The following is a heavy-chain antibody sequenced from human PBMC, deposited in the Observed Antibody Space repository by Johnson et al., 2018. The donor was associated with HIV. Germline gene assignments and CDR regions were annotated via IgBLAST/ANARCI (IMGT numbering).Heavy chain of an antibody. V-gene: IGHV3-23*04. CDR3: AKVAVATAAGGVALDI. D-gene: IGHD6-13*01. Sequence: VQLVESGGGLVQPGGSLRLSCAASGFTFHDYGMTWVRQPPGKGLEWVSGISGSGGSTYYADSAKGRFTISRDNSKDTMYLRMNSLRAEDTAVYYCAKVAVATAAGGVALDIWGPGTMVIVSS. J-gene: IGHJ3*02. CDR2: ISGSGGST. CDR1: GFTFHDYG.